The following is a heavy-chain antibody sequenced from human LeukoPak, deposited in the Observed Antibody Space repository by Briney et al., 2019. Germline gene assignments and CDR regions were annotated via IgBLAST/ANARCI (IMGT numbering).Heavy chain of an antibody. CDR2: MNPNSGNT. V-gene: IGHV1-8*03. J-gene: IGHJ4*02. D-gene: IGHD2-8*01. CDR3: ARGLYPPPRVDY. CDR1: GYTFTSYD. Sequence: GASVKVSCKASGYTFTSYDINWVRQATGQGLEWMGWMNPNSGNTGYAQKFQGRVTITRNTSISTAYMELSSLRSEDTAVYYCARGLYPPPRVDYWGQGTLVTVSS.